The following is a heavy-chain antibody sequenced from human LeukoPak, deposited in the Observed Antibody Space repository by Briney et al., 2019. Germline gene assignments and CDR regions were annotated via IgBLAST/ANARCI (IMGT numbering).Heavy chain of an antibody. J-gene: IGHJ4*02. Sequence: GGSLRLSCAASGFTFSSYAMHWVRQAPGKGLEYVSAITLDGISTYYANSVKGRFTISRDNSKNTLYLQMGSLRAEDMAVYYCARVAVPGTYDYWGQGTLVAVSS. CDR3: ARVAVPGTYDY. CDR2: ITLDGIST. V-gene: IGHV3-64*01. D-gene: IGHD6-19*01. CDR1: GFTFSSYA.